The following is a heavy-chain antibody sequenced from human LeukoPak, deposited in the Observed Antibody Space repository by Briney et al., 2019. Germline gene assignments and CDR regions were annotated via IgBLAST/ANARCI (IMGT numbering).Heavy chain of an antibody. CDR1: GGSISSDY. CDR2: IYYSGST. J-gene: IGHJ4*02. V-gene: IGHV4-59*08. CDR3: ARYSGYEHDYGDYEYFDY. D-gene: IGHD4-17*01. Sequence: SETLSLTCAVSGGSISSDYRSWVRQPPGKGLEWVGYIYYSGSTNYNPSLKSRVTISVDTSKNQFSLKLSSVTAADTAVYYCARYSGYEHDYGDYEYFDYWGQGTLVTVSS.